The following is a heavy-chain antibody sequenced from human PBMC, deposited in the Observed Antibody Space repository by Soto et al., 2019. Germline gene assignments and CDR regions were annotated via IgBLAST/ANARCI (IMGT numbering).Heavy chain of an antibody. CDR1: GYTFTNYG. V-gene: IGHV1-18*01. D-gene: IGHD6-13*01. CDR3: ARIPGYSTTWYYAFAI. Sequence: QVQLVQSGPEVKKPGASVKVSCKAAGYTFTNYGITWVRQAPGQGLEWMGWIITYSGNTNYAQKLQDRVRLTADTSTSTAYMELRSLRSDDTAVYYCARIPGYSTTWYYAFAIWGQGTLVTVSS. J-gene: IGHJ3*02. CDR2: IITYSGNT.